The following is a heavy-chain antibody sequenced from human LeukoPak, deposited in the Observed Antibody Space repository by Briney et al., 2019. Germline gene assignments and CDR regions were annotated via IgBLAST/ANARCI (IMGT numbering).Heavy chain of an antibody. J-gene: IGHJ4*02. CDR1: GFTFSSYW. CDR2: IKQDGSEE. CDR3: AREGRWRYDILTGYFDY. D-gene: IGHD3-9*01. Sequence: GGSLRLSCAASGFTFSSYWMSWVRQAPGKGLEWVANIKQDGSEEYYVDSVKGRFAISRDNANNSLFLQMDSLTAEDTAVYYCAREGRWRYDILTGYFDYWGQGILVTVSS. V-gene: IGHV3-7*01.